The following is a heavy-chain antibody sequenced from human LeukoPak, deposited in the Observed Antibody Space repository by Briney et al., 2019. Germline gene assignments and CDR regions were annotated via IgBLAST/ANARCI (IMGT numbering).Heavy chain of an antibody. D-gene: IGHD2/OR15-2a*01. Sequence: GESLKISCKGSGYTSTTYWIGWVRQMPGKGLEWMGIIYPVDSDIRYSPSFQGQVTISADKSISTAYLQWSSLKASDTAMYYCARVMTTLTVFDYWGQGTLVTVSS. CDR1: GYTSTTYW. V-gene: IGHV5-51*01. CDR3: ARVMTTLTVFDY. J-gene: IGHJ4*02. CDR2: IYPVDSDI.